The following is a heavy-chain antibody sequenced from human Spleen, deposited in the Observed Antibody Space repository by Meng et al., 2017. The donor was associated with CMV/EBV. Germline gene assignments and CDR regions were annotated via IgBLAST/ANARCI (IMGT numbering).Heavy chain of an antibody. D-gene: IGHD5-18*01. CDR1: GFTFSSYA. CDR2: ISYDGSNK. J-gene: IGHJ6*02. V-gene: IGHV3-30*04. CDR3: AKGAAMAANYYYYGMDV. Sequence: GESLKISCAASGFTFSSYAMHWVRQAPGKGLEWVAVISYDGSNKYYADSVKGRFTISRDNSKNTLYLQMNSLRAEDTALYYCAKGAAMAANYYYYGMDVWGQGTTVTVSS.